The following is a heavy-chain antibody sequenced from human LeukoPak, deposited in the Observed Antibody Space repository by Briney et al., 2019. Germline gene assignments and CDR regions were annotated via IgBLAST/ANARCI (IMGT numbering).Heavy chain of an antibody. Sequence: PSETLSLTCTVSGGSISSSSYYWGWIRQPPGKGLDWIRRIYYSGSNYYNASLKSRVTISVDTSKKQFPLKLSSVTAADTAVYYCARHGYSYGSYAFDIWGQGTMVTVSS. CDR2: IYYSGSN. J-gene: IGHJ3*02. D-gene: IGHD5-18*01. V-gene: IGHV4-39*01. CDR1: GGSISSSSYY. CDR3: ARHGYSYGSYAFDI.